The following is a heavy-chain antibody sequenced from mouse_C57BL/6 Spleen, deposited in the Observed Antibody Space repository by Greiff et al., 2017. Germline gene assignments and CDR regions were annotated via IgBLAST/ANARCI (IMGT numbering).Heavy chain of an antibody. J-gene: IGHJ2*01. CDR3: ARKGAGTPPFDY. CDR2: IDPSDSYT. D-gene: IGHD4-1*01. Sequence: QVQLQQPGAELVKPGASVKLSCKASGYTFTSYWMQWVKQRPGQGLEWIGEIDPSDSYTNYNQKFKGKATLTVDTSSSTAYMQLSSLTSEDSAVYYCARKGAGTPPFDYWGQGTTLTVSS. CDR1: GYTFTSYW. V-gene: IGHV1-50*01.